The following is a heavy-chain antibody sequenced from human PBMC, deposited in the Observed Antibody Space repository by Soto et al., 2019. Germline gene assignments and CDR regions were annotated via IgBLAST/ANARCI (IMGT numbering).Heavy chain of an antibody. Sequence: EVQLLESGGGLVQPGESLRLSCAFSGFIFGNYMMPWVRQAPGKGLECVSTIRDGGESTYYADSVKGRFTISRDNSKNTLYLQMDSLGVEDTAVYYCAPHVHCSGGSCHYDAFDIRGQGTMVTVSS. CDR2: IRDGGEST. CDR3: APHVHCSGGSCHYDAFDI. CDR1: GFIFGNYM. J-gene: IGHJ3*02. V-gene: IGHV3-23*01. D-gene: IGHD2-15*01.